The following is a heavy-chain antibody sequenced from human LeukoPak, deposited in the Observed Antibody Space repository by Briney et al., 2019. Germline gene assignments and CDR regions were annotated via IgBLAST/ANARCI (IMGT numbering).Heavy chain of an antibody. D-gene: IGHD3-3*01. J-gene: IGHJ1*01. Sequence: SETLSLTCAVYGGSFSGYYWSWIRQPPGKGLEWIGEINHSGSTNYNPSLKSRVTISVDTSKNQFSLKLSSVTAADTAVYYCARGPRITIFGVVIKGGGYYQHWGQGTLVTVSS. CDR3: ARGPRITIFGVVIKGGGYYQH. CDR2: INHSGST. CDR1: GGSFSGYY. V-gene: IGHV4-34*01.